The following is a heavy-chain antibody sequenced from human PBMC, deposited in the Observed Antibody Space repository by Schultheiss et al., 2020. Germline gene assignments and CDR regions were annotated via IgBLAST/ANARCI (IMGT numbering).Heavy chain of an antibody. V-gene: IGHV3-64*01. CDR3: ARTVASVDY. CDR1: GFTLSSYA. D-gene: IGHD4-11*01. J-gene: IGHJ4*02. Sequence: GGSLRLSCAASGFTLSSYAVHWVRQAPGKGLEYVSAISSSGGTTYYANSVKGRFTISRDNSKNTLYLQMGSLRAEDMAVYYCARTVASVDYWGQGTLVTVSS. CDR2: ISSSGGTT.